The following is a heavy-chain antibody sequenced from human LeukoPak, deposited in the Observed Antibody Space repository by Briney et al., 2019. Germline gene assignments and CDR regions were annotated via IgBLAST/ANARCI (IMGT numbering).Heavy chain of an antibody. CDR3: ARAGSFWHYVY. J-gene: IGHJ4*02. CDR2: IKRDGSEK. Sequence: GGSLRLSCAASGFTFSGFWMSWVRQTPGKGLEWVANIKRDGSEKYYVDSVKGRFTISRDNAKNSLSLQMNSLRVEDTAVYYCARAGSFWHYVYWGQGTLVTVSS. D-gene: IGHD1-7*01. CDR1: GFTFSGFW. V-gene: IGHV3-7*01.